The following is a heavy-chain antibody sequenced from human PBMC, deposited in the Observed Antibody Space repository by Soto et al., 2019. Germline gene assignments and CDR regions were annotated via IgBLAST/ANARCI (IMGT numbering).Heavy chain of an antibody. V-gene: IGHV5-51*01. CDR2: IYPGDSDT. Sequence: PGESLKISCKASGYSFSTYWIAWVRQRPGKGLDWMGIIYPGDSDTRYSPSFQGQVTISVDNSIDTAYLEWTTLRASDSAMYYCARHSLATQPGDYWGQGTRVTFSS. D-gene: IGHD5-12*01. J-gene: IGHJ4*02. CDR1: GYSFSTYW. CDR3: ARHSLATQPGDY.